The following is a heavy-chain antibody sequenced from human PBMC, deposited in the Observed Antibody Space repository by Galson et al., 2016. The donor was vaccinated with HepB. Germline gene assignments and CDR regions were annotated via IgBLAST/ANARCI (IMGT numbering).Heavy chain of an antibody. D-gene: IGHD6-13*01. V-gene: IGHV3-23*01. Sequence: SLRLSCAASGFTFSSYAMSWVRQAPGKGLEWVSAISITVRSTYYADSVKGRFTISRDNSKNTLYLQMNTLRSENTAIYYCAKRIGAGGQFDYWGQGTLVTVSS. CDR3: AKRIGAGGQFDY. J-gene: IGHJ4*02. CDR2: ISITVRST. CDR1: GFTFSSYA.